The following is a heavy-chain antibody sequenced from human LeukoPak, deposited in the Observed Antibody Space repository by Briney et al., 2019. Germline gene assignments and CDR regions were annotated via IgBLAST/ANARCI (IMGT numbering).Heavy chain of an antibody. J-gene: IGHJ4*02. CDR2: VADDEKTI. D-gene: IGHD1-26*01. Sequence: GGSLRPSCVASGFTFTGHSMHWVRQAPGKGLEWVAVVADDEKTIFYADSLKGRFTVSRDNSKNTVYLQMNSLRDEDTAVYYCAREKQSGGTPFDYWGQGSLVTVSS. CDR3: AREKQSGGTPFDY. CDR1: GFTFTGHS. V-gene: IGHV3-30*04.